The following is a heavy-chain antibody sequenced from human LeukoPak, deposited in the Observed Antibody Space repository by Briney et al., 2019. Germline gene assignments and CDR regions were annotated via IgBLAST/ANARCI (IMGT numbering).Heavy chain of an antibody. CDR1: GGSFSGYY. V-gene: IGHV4-34*01. D-gene: IGHD6-19*01. CDR3: ARGGGRFIAVAGGSLHWYFDL. CDR2: INHSGST. Sequence: SETLSLTCAVYGGSFSGYYWSWIRQPPGKGLEWIGEINHSGSTNYNPSLKGRVTISVDTSKNQFSLKLSSVTAADTAVYYCARGGGRFIAVAGGSLHWYFDLWGRGTLVTVSS. J-gene: IGHJ2*01.